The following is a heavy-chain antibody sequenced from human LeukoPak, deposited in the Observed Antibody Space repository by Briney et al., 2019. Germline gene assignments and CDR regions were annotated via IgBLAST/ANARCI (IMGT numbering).Heavy chain of an antibody. CDR3: AKDRTYTVRGVMQY. CDR1: GFTFSSYG. J-gene: IGHJ4*02. Sequence: GRSLRLSCAASGFTFSSYGMHWVRQAPGKGLEWVAVISYDGSNKYYADSVKGRFTISRDNSKNTLYLQMNSLRAEDTAVYYCAKDRTYTVRGVMQYWGQGTLVTVSS. D-gene: IGHD3-10*01. V-gene: IGHV3-30*18. CDR2: ISYDGSNK.